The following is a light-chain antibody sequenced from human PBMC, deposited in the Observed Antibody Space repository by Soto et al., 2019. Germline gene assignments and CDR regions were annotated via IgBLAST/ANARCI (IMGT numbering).Light chain of an antibody. V-gene: IGKV1-5*01. CDR1: QSISNL. Sequence: DIQMTQSPSTLSASVGDRVTITCRASQSISNLLAWYQQKPGQAPKLLIYDASSLQSGVPSRFSGSGSGTEFTLTISSLQPDDFATYYCQHYKMYSPWTFGQGTKVDIK. CDR3: QHYKMYSPWT. CDR2: DAS. J-gene: IGKJ1*01.